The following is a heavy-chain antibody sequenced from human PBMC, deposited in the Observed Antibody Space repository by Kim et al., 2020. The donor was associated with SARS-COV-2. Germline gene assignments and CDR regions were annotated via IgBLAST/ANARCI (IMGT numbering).Heavy chain of an antibody. J-gene: IGHJ6*02. CDR3: ARGRNYYPDYYYYGMDV. D-gene: IGHD4-4*01. V-gene: IGHV4-4*02. Sequence: SETLSLTCAVSGGSISSSNWWSWVRQPPGKGLEWIGEIYHSGSTNYNPPLKSRVTISVDKSKNQFSLKLSSVTAADTAVYYCARGRNYYPDYYYYGMDVWGQGTTVTVSS. CDR2: IYHSGST. CDR1: GGSISSSNW.